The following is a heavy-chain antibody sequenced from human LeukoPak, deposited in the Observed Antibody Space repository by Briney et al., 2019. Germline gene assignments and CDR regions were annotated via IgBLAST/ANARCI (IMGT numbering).Heavy chain of an antibody. CDR1: GFTFSSYA. CDR3: AKRGGSGNYYRAFDY. J-gene: IGHJ4*02. D-gene: IGHD3-10*01. V-gene: IGHV3-23*01. Sequence: GGSLRLSCAASGFTFSSYAMSWVRQAPGKGLEWVSAVSATGGSTYYADSVKGRFTISRDNSKNTLCLQTNSLRAEDTAVYYCAKRGGSGNYYRAFDYWGQGTLVTVSS. CDR2: VSATGGST.